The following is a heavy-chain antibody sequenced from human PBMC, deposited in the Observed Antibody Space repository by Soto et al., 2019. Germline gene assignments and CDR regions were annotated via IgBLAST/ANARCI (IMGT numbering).Heavy chain of an antibody. V-gene: IGHV1-69*06. D-gene: IGHD2-8*01. J-gene: IGHJ6*02. CDR1: GGTFSSYA. Sequence: QVQLVQSGAEVKKPGSSVKVSCKASGGTFSSYAISWVRQAPGQGLEWMGGIIPIFGTANYGQKLQGRVTIPTHKSTSTAYMELSSLRSEDTAVYYCPRDPISYSFPSTYYYYGMDVWGQGTTVTVSS. CDR2: IIPIFGTA. CDR3: PRDPISYSFPSTYYYYGMDV.